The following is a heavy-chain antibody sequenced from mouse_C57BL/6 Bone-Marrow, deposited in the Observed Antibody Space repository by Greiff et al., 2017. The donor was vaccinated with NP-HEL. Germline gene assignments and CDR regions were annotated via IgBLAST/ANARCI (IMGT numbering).Heavy chain of an antibody. V-gene: IGHV1-81*01. J-gene: IGHJ3*01. CDR2: IYPRSGNT. CDR1: GYTFTSYG. CDR3: LYYDYFAY. Sequence: LVESGAELARPGASVKLSCKASGYTFTSYGISWVKQRTGQGLEWIGEIYPRSGNTYYNEKFKGKATLTADKSSSTAYMELRSLTSEDSAVYFCLYYDYFAYWGQGTLVTVSA. D-gene: IGHD2-4*01.